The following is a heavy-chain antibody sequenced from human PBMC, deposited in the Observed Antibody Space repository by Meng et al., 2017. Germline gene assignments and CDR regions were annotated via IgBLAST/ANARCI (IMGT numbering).Heavy chain of an antibody. Sequence: GGSLRLSCTASGFTFKTYVMHWVRQVPGKGLEWVAAIASGARNKYFAGSVKGRLAISRDDSKNTVYLEMNSLRTEDTAVYYCAREPGYGDYGTRQFEYWGLGTLVTVSS. J-gene: IGHJ4*02. V-gene: IGHV3-30*09. CDR1: GFTFKTYV. CDR2: IASGARNK. CDR3: AREPGYGDYGTRQFEY. D-gene: IGHD4-17*01.